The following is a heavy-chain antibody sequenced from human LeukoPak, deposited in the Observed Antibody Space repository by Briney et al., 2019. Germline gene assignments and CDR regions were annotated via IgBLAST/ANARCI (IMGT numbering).Heavy chain of an antibody. V-gene: IGHV3-30*18. CDR1: GFTFSIFG. D-gene: IGHD6-19*01. CDR2: LSYDGSNK. J-gene: IGHJ4*02. CDR3: AKLIAVAGTDDY. Sequence: GGSLRLSCAASGFTFSIFGMHWARQAPGKGLEWVALLSYDGSNKYYEDSVKGRFTISRDNSKNTLYLQMNRLRPEDTAVYYCAKLIAVAGTDDYWGQGTLVTVSS.